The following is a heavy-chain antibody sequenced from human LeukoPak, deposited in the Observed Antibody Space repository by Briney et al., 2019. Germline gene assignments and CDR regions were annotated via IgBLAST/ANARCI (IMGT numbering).Heavy chain of an antibody. Sequence: PSETLSLTCTVSGGSINRYYWSWIRQPPGKGLEWIGYIYYSGSTNYNPSLKSRVTISVDTSKNQFSLKLSSVTAADTAVYYCARHAGSYYTYNFDYWGQGTLVTVSS. CDR2: IYYSGST. V-gene: IGHV4-59*08. CDR1: GGSINRYY. J-gene: IGHJ4*02. CDR3: ARHAGSYYTYNFDY. D-gene: IGHD3-22*01.